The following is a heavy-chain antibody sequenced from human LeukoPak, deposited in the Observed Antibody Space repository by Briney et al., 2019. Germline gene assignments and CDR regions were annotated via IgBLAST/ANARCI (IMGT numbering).Heavy chain of an antibody. D-gene: IGHD2-15*01. CDR2: IYSGGST. J-gene: IGHJ4*02. V-gene: IGHV3-66*01. CDR3: AKDSFEQGLFDY. CDR1: GFTVSSNY. Sequence: PGRSLRLSCAASGFTVSSNYMSWVRQAPGKGLEWVSVIYSGGSTYYADSVKGRFTISRDNSKNTLYLQMNSLRAEDTAVYYCAKDSFEQGLFDYWGQGTLVTVSS.